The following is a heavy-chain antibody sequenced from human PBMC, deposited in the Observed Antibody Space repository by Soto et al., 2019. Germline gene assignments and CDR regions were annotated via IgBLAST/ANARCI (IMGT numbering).Heavy chain of an antibody. CDR2: IYYSGST. CDR1: GGSISSSSYY. CDR3: ASLTHVLLWFGDENDY. D-gene: IGHD3-10*01. Sequence: SETLSLTCTVSGGSISSSSYYWGWIRQPPGKGLEWIGSIYYSGSTYYNPSLKSRVTISVDTSKNQFSLKLSSVTAADTAVYYCASLTHVLLWFGDENDYWGQGTLVTVSS. J-gene: IGHJ4*02. V-gene: IGHV4-39*01.